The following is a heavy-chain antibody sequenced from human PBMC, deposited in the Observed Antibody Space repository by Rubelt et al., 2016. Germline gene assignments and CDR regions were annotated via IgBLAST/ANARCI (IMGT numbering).Heavy chain of an antibody. Sequence: GLEWIGRIYTSGSTNYNPSLKSRVTMSVDTSKNQFSLKLSSVTAADTAVYYCAGSPGFDYWGQGTLVTVSS. J-gene: IGHJ4*02. V-gene: IGHV4-4*07. D-gene: IGHD2-15*01. CDR2: IYTSGST. CDR3: AGSPGFDY.